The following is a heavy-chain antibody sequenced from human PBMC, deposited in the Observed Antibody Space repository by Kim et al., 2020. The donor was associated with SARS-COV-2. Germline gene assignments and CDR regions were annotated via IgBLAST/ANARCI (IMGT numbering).Heavy chain of an antibody. CDR3: ARIGVVGATSPAFDI. J-gene: IGHJ3*02. CDR2: INTNTGNP. V-gene: IGHV7-4-1*02. D-gene: IGHD1-26*01. CDR1: GYTFTSYA. Sequence: ASVKVSCKASGYTFTSYAMNWVRQAPGQGLEWMGWINTNTGNPTYAQGFTGRFVFSLDTSVSTAYLQISSLKAEDTAVYYCARIGVVGATSPAFDIWGQGTMVTVSS.